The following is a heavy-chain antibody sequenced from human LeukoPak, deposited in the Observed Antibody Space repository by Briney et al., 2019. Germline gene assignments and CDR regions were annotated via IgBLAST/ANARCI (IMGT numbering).Heavy chain of an antibody. CDR1: GFTVISNY. J-gene: IGHJ4*02. CDR2: IYSGGDT. D-gene: IGHD4-23*01. CDR3: ARDLTHGGKTY. V-gene: IGHV3-66*02. Sequence: GGSLRLSCAASGFTVISNYMSWVRQAPGKGLEWVSVIYSGGDTYYADSVKGRFTISSDNSKNTLYLQMNSLRAEDTAVYYCARDLTHGGKTYWGQGTLVTASS.